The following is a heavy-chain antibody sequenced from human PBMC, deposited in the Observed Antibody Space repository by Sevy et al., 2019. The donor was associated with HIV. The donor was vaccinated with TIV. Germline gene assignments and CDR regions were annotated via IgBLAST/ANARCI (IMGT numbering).Heavy chain of an antibody. CDR2: IPYDGSNK. V-gene: IGHV3-30*18. CDR3: AKEGVGRFGELFVDDY. J-gene: IGHJ4*02. D-gene: IGHD3-10*01. Sequence: GGSLRLSCAASGFTFSSYGMHWVRQAPGKGLEWVAVIPYDGSNKYYADSVKGRFTISRDNSKNTLYLQMNSLRAEDTAVYYCAKEGVGRFGELFVDDYWGQGTLVTVSS. CDR1: GFTFSSYG.